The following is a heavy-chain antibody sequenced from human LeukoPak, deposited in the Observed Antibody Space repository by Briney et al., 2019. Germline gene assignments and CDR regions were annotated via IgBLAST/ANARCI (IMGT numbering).Heavy chain of an antibody. CDR1: GGSFSGYY. D-gene: IGHD2-15*01. CDR3: ARVLDSSSSRYQAFPY. Sequence: SETLSLTCAVYGGSFSGYYWSWIRQPPGKGLEWIGEINHSGSTNYNPSLKSRVTISVDTSKNQFSLKLSSVTAADTAVYYCARVLDSSSSRYQAFPYWGQGTLVTVSS. CDR2: INHSGST. J-gene: IGHJ4*02. V-gene: IGHV4-34*01.